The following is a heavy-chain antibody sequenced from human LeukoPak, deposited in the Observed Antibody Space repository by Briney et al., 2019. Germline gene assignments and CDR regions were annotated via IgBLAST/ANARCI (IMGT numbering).Heavy chain of an antibody. D-gene: IGHD6-19*01. CDR3: GRDSESRTEAGPRFDY. J-gene: IGHJ4*02. CDR2: IKQDGSEK. V-gene: IGHV3-7*01. CDR1: GFTFSSYW. Sequence: GGSLRLSCAASGFTFSSYWMSWVRQAPGKGLEWVANIKQDGSEKYYVDSVKGRFTISRDNAKNSLYLQMNSLRAEDTAVYYCGRDSESRTEAGPRFDYWGQGTLVTVSS.